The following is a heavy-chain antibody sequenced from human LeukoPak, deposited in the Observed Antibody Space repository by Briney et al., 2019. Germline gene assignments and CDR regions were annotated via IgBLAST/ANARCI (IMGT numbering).Heavy chain of an antibody. D-gene: IGHD1-26*01. CDR3: ARWARELLSYYFDY. J-gene: IGHJ4*02. CDR2: ISWNSGSI. V-gene: IGHV3-9*01. CDR1: GFTFDDYA. Sequence: GRSLRLSCAASGFTFDDYAMPWVRQAPGKGLEWVSGISWNSGSIGYADSVKGRFTISRDNAKNSLYLQMNSLRAEDTALYYCARWARELLSYYFDYWGQGTLVTVSS.